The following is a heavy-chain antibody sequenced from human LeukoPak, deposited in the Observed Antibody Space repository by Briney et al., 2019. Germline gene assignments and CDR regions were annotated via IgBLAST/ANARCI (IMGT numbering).Heavy chain of an antibody. CDR1: GFSFNDAW. J-gene: IGHJ4*02. D-gene: IGHD5-12*01. V-gene: IGHV3-15*01. Sequence: GGSLRLSCAASGFSFNDAWMSWVRQAPGKGLEWIGRIKTKSAGGTTDYAALVKGRFTISRDDSKNTLYLQMDSLKTEDTALYYCTTDGYPPRYFDYWGQGTLVTVSS. CDR2: IKTKSAGGTT. CDR3: TTDGYPPRYFDY.